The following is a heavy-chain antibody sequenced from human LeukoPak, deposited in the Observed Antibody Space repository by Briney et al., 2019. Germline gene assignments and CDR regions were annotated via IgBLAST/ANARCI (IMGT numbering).Heavy chain of an antibody. CDR2: ISYDGSNK. Sequence: PGGSLRLSCAASGLTFSSYGMHWVRQAPGKGLEWVAVISYDGSNKYYADSVKGRFTISRDNSKNTLYLQMNSLRAEDTAVYYCAKELYPYYYYYGMDVWGQGTTVTVSS. J-gene: IGHJ6*02. D-gene: IGHD2-2*02. CDR1: GLTFSSYG. V-gene: IGHV3-30*18. CDR3: AKELYPYYYYYGMDV.